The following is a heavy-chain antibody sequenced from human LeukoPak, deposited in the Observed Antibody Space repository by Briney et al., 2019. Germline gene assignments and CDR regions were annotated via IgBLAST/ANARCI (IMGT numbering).Heavy chain of an antibody. CDR2: IYYSGNT. Sequence: SETLSLTCTVSGGSISSYYWSWIRQPPGKGPELIGYIYYSGNTNYNPSLKSRVTISVDTSKNQFSLKLSFVTAADTAVYYCARGRWELAVGMDVWGQGTTVTVSS. D-gene: IGHD1-26*01. CDR1: GGSISSYY. CDR3: ARGRWELAVGMDV. J-gene: IGHJ6*02. V-gene: IGHV4-59*01.